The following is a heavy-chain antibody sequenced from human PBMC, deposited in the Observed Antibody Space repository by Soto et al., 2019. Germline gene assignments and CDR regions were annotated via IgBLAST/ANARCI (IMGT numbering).Heavy chain of an antibody. J-gene: IGHJ4*02. CDR1: GDSISRRNYF. D-gene: IGHD2-21*01. V-gene: IGHV4-39*02. Sequence: QVHLQESGPGLVKPSETLSLTCSVSGDSISRRNYFWGWVRQPPGKGLEWIASVSYSGSTYYNPSLKSRVTISVDTSQSHSSLNLCSVTAADTALYLCAGRAADHIVADFWGPGTLVSVSS. CDR2: VSYSGST. CDR3: AGRAADHIVADF.